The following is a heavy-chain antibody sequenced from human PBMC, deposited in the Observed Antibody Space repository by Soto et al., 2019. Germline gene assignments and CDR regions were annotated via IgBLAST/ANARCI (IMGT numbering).Heavy chain of an antibody. CDR2: ISGSGGST. V-gene: IGHV3-23*01. Sequence: EVQLLESGGGLVQPGGSLRLSCTASGFTFSSYAMNWVRQAPGKGLEWVSVISGSGGSTYYADSVKGRFTISRDNSKNTRYLQMNSLRAEDTAVYYCASRTSGWYFDYWGQRTLVTVSS. CDR3: ASRTSGWYFDY. CDR1: GFTFSSYA. J-gene: IGHJ4*02. D-gene: IGHD6-19*01.